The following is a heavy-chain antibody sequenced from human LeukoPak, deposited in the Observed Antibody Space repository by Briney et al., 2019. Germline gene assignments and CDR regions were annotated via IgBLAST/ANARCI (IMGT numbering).Heavy chain of an antibody. Sequence: PGGSLRLSCAASGFTFSDYYMSWIRQPPGKGLEWIGSINYSGSTYYNPSLKSRVTMSLDTSKNQFSLKLSSVTAADTAVYYCARDTDTSGYYSGQDYWGQGTLVTVSS. CDR1: GFTFSDYY. J-gene: IGHJ4*02. V-gene: IGHV4-34*01. D-gene: IGHD3-22*01. CDR3: ARDTDTSGYYSGQDY. CDR2: INYSGST.